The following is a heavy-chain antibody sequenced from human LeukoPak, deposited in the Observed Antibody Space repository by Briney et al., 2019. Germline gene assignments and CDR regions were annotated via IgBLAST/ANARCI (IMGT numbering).Heavy chain of an antibody. CDR2: IIPILGIA. Sequence: SVKVSCKASGGTFSSYAISWVRQAPGQGLEWMGRIIPILGIANYAQKFQGRVTITADKSTSTAYMELSSLRSEDTAVYYCATRKVGAPSSFDYWGQGTLVTISS. CDR1: GGTFSSYA. D-gene: IGHD1-26*01. CDR3: ATRKVGAPSSFDY. J-gene: IGHJ4*02. V-gene: IGHV1-69*04.